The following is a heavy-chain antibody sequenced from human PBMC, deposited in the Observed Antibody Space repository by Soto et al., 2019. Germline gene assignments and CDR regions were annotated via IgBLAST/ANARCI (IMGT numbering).Heavy chain of an antibody. CDR1: GFSLSTSGVG. CDR3: AHSYVEMATSPLFDY. CDR2: IYWNDDK. J-gene: IGHJ4*02. Sequence: QITLKESGPTLVKPTQTLTLTCTFSGFSLSTSGVGVGWIRQPPGKALEWLALIYWNDDKRYSPSLKSRLTITKDTSKNQVVLTMTNMDPMDTATYYCAHSYVEMATSPLFDYWGQGTLVTVSS. V-gene: IGHV2-5*01. D-gene: IGHD2-2*01.